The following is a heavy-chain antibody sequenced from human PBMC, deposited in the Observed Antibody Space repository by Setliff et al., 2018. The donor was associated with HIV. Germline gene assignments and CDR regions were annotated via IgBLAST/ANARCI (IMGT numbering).Heavy chain of an antibody. CDR1: GNFISSDIYF. Sequence: SETLSLTCNVSGNFISSDIYFWTWIRQPAGKALEWIGHLYTSGSTKYNPSLDSRVTISVDTSKNQFSLNLRSVTAADTAVYYCAREPAAGAYYFDYWGQGTLVTVSS. CDR2: LYTSGST. CDR3: AREPAAGAYYFDY. V-gene: IGHV4-61*09. D-gene: IGHD6-13*01. J-gene: IGHJ4*02.